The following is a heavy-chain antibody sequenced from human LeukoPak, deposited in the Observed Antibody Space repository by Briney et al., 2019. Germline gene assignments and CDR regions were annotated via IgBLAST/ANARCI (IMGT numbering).Heavy chain of an antibody. Sequence: SETLSLTCTVSGGSISSYYWSWIRQPPGKGLEWIGYIYYSGSTNYNPPLKSRVTISVDTSKNQFSLKLSSVTAADTAVYYCARDAGGYYDSSGFHWYFDLWGRGTLVTVSS. D-gene: IGHD3-22*01. CDR2: IYYSGST. CDR3: ARDAGGYYDSSGFHWYFDL. CDR1: GGSISSYY. J-gene: IGHJ2*01. V-gene: IGHV4-59*01.